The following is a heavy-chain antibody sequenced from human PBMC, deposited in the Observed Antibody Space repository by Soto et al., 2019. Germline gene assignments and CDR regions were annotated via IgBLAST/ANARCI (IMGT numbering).Heavy chain of an antibody. CDR1: GFTFSSYG. CDR2: ISYDGSNK. J-gene: IGHJ6*02. Sequence: GGSLRLSCAASGFTFSSYGMHWVRQAPGKGLEWVAVISYDGSNKYYADSVKGRFTISRDNSKNTLYLQMNSLRAEDTAVYYYAKDRGGSGSGKDVWGQGTTVTVSS. D-gene: IGHD6-19*01. V-gene: IGHV3-30*18. CDR3: AKDRGGSGSGKDV.